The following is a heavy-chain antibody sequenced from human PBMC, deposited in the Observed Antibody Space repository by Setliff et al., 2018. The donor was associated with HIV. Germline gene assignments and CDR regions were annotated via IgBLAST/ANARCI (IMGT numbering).Heavy chain of an antibody. V-gene: IGHV3-30*04. J-gene: IGHJ3*02. CDR2: ISYDGNNK. D-gene: IGHD3-22*01. CDR3: AKEPTYYYDSSGPHDAFDI. CDR1: GFIFSNYA. Sequence: QPGESLRLSCAASGFIFSNYAMHWVRQAPGKGLEWVAVISYDGNNKYYADSVKGRFTVSRDNSKNTLYLQMNSLRAEDTAVYYCAKEPTYYYDSSGPHDAFDIWGQGTMVTVSS.